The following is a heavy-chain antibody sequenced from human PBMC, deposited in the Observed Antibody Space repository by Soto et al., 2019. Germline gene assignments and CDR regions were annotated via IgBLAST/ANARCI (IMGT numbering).Heavy chain of an antibody. CDR2: ISAYNGNT. CDR3: ARGYGDYLYYCGMDV. V-gene: IGHV1-18*01. D-gene: IGHD4-17*01. CDR1: GYTFTSYG. J-gene: IGHJ6*02. Sequence: QVQLVQSGAEVKKPGASVKVSCKASGYTFTSYGISWVRQAPGQGLEWMGWISAYNGNTNYAQKLPGRLTIXXHXPXXTDYMELRSLRSDDTAVYYCARGYGDYLYYCGMDVWGQGTTVTVSS.